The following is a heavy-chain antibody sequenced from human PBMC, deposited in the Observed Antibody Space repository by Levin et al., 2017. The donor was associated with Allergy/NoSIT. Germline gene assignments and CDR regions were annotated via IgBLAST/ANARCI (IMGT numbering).Heavy chain of an antibody. CDR3: ARGKCGGSWCRPPFDY. CDR1: GFSFSNYA. CDR2: ISGSGDST. J-gene: IGHJ4*02. V-gene: IGHV3-23*01. D-gene: IGHD2-15*01. Sequence: PGGSLRLSCVASGFSFSNYAVSWVRQAPGKGLEWVSGISGSGDSTTYIDSVKGRFTISRDNSKNTLYLQMNTLRAEDTAVYYCARGKCGGSWCRPPFDYWGQGTLLTVSS.